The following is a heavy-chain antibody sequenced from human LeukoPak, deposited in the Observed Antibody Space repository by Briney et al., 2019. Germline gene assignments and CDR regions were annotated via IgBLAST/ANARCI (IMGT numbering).Heavy chain of an antibody. CDR3: ARVGVITMIVNY. CDR1: GGSISSSSYY. Sequence: SETLSLTCTVSGGSISSSSYYWGWIRQPPGKGLEWIGSIYYSGSTYYNPSLKSRVTISVDTSKNQFSLNLRSVTAGDTAVYYCARVGVITMIVNYWGQGTLVTVSS. D-gene: IGHD3-22*01. CDR2: IYYSGST. J-gene: IGHJ4*02. V-gene: IGHV4-39*01.